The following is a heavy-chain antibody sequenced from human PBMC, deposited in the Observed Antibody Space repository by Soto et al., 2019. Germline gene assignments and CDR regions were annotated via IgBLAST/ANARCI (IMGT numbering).Heavy chain of an antibody. V-gene: IGHV3-30*03. CDR1: GFTFSSYA. D-gene: IGHD1-1*01. CDR2: ISYDGSYK. J-gene: IGHJ4*02. Sequence: PGGSLRLSCAASGFTFSSYAMSWVRQAPGRGLEWVAVISYDGSYKYYADSVKGRFTISRDNSKNMLYLQMNSLRAEDTAVYYCARDFNNWIFDYWGQGTLVTVSS. CDR3: ARDFNNWIFDY.